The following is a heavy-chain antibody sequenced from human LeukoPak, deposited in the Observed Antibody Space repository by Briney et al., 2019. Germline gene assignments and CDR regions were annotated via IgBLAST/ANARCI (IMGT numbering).Heavy chain of an antibody. J-gene: IGHJ4*02. CDR1: GFTFSSYA. CDR3: ARETGDSSGYYLDY. CDR2: ISGSGGST. D-gene: IGHD3-22*01. Sequence: GGSLRLSCAASGFTFSSYAMSWVRQAPGKGLEWVSAISGSGGSTYYADSVKGRFTISRDNSKNTLYLQMNSLRAEDTAVYYCARETGDSSGYYLDYWGQGTLVTVSS. V-gene: IGHV3-23*01.